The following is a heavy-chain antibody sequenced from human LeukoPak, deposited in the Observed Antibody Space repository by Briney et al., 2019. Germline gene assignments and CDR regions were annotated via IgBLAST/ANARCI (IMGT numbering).Heavy chain of an antibody. J-gene: IGHJ4*02. V-gene: IGHV3-66*02. CDR1: GFTVSSNY. CDR3: AREADSGYYRTVDY. Sequence: GGSLRLSCAASGFTVSSNYMNWVRQAPGKGLEWVSVIYSGGSTYYADSVRGRFTISRDNSKNTLYLEMTSLRTEDTAVYYCAREADSGYYRTVDYWGQGTMVTVS. CDR2: IYSGGST. D-gene: IGHD2-15*01.